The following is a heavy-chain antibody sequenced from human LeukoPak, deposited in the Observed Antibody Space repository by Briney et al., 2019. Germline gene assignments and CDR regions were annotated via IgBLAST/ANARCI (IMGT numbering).Heavy chain of an antibody. Sequence: PSETLSLTCMVSGGSISSGGYYWSWIRQHPGKGLEWIGYIYYSGSTYYNPSLKSRVTISVDTSKNQFSLKLSSVTAADTAVYYCARLQQQSEDAFDIWGQGTMVTVSS. CDR3: ARLQQQSEDAFDI. CDR1: GGSISSGGYY. V-gene: IGHV4-31*03. CDR2: IYYSGST. J-gene: IGHJ3*02. D-gene: IGHD6-13*01.